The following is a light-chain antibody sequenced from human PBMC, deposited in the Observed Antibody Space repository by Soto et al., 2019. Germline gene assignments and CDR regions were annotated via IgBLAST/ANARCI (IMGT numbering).Light chain of an antibody. J-gene: IGKJ5*01. CDR3: QQYGSSLAIT. V-gene: IGKV3-20*01. CDR1: QSVSSSY. Sequence: EIVLTQSPGTLSLSPGERATLSCRASQSVSSSYLAWYQQEPGQALRLLIYGASSRATGIPDRFSGSGSGTDFTLTISRLEPEDFAVYYCQQYGSSLAITFGQGTRLEIK. CDR2: GAS.